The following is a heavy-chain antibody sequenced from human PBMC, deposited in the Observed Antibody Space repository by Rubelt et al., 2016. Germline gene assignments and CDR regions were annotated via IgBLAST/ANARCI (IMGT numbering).Heavy chain of an antibody. J-gene: IGHJ6*02. CDR3: ARGNGYYGMDV. Sequence: QVQLQQWGAGLLKPSETLSLTCAVYGGSFSDYYWSWIRLPPGKGLEWIGEINHSGSTNYNPSLKSRVTISVDTSRNQFSLRLSSVTAADTAVYYCARGNGYYGMDVWGQGTTVTVSS. V-gene: IGHV4-34*01. D-gene: IGHD2-8*01. CDR1: GGSFSDYY. CDR2: INHSGST.